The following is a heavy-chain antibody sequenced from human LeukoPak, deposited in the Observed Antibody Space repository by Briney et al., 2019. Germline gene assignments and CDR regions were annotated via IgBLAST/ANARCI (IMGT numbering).Heavy chain of an antibody. CDR1: GYPFIGNY. V-gene: IGHV1-18*04. J-gene: IGHJ4*02. D-gene: IGHD3-10*01. CDR2: ISAYNGNT. Sequence: ASVKVSCKASGYPFIGNYIHWVRQAPGQGLEWMGWISAYNGNTNYAQKLQGRVTMTTDTSTSTAYMELRSLRSDDTAVYYCARVKVSWGIYGSGSSNNPGFDYWGQGTLVTVSS. CDR3: ARVKVSWGIYGSGSSNNPGFDY.